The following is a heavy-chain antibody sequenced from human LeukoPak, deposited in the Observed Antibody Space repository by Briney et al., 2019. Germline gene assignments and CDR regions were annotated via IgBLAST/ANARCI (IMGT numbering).Heavy chain of an antibody. J-gene: IGHJ4*02. V-gene: IGHV3-21*01. CDR2: ISSSSIYI. Sequence: GGSLRLSCAASGFTFSSYSMNWVRQAPGEGLEWVSSISSSSIYIYYADSVKGRFTISRDNAKKSLYLQMNSLRAEDTAVYYCARDILGSQTPFDYWGQGTLVTVSS. CDR1: GFTFSSYS. D-gene: IGHD1-26*01. CDR3: ARDILGSQTPFDY.